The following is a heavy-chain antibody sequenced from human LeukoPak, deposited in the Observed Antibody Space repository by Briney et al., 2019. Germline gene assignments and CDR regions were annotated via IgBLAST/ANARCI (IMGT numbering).Heavy chain of an antibody. Sequence: ETLSLTCTVSGGSISSSSYYWGWVRQAPGKGLEWVSAISGSGGSTYYADSVKGWFTISRDNSKNTLYLQMNSLRAEDTAVYYCAKTHGKYQLPTRSWFDPWGQGTLVTVSS. V-gene: IGHV3-23*01. CDR3: AKTHGKYQLPTRSWFDP. CDR1: GGSISSSSYY. CDR2: ISGSGGST. J-gene: IGHJ5*02. D-gene: IGHD2-2*01.